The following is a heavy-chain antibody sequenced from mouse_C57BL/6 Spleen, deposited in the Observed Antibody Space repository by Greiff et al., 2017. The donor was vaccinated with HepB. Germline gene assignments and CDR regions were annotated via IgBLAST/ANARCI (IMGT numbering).Heavy chain of an antibody. CDR2: IWSGGST. V-gene: IGHV2-2*01. CDR3: ARPSNYYGQFAY. D-gene: IGHD1-1*01. J-gene: IGHJ3*01. Sequence: QVQLKESGPGLVQPSQSLSITCTVSGFSLTSYGVHWVRQSPGKGLEWLGVIWSGGSTDYNAAFISRLSISKDNSKSQVFFKMNSLQADDTAIYYCARPSNYYGQFAYWGQGTLVTVSA. CDR1: GFSLTSYG.